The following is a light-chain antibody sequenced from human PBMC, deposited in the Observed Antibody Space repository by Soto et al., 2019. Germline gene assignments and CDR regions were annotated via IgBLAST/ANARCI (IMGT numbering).Light chain of an antibody. Sequence: EIVLTQSPATLSLSPWERATLSCRASQSVSTYLAWYQQKPGQAPRLLIYGVSSRASGIPARFSGSGSGTDFTLTISRLEPEDFAVYYCQQYGSSLLTFGGGTKVDIK. J-gene: IGKJ4*01. CDR2: GVS. CDR3: QQYGSSLLT. V-gene: IGKV3-20*01. CDR1: QSVSTY.